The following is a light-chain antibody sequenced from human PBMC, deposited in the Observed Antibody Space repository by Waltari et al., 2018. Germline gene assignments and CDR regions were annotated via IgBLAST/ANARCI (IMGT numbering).Light chain of an antibody. J-gene: IGLJ3*02. CDR1: SGLSSNV. CDR3: QTGGHGTWV. Sequence: QLVLTQSPSASASLGASVKLTCTLSSGLSSNVIAWLQQQPEKGPRYLMKVTSDGSRSKGDEIPDRFSGSSSGAGRYLTISSIQSEDEADYYCQTGGHGTWVFGGGTKLTVL. V-gene: IGLV4-69*01. CDR2: VTSDGSR.